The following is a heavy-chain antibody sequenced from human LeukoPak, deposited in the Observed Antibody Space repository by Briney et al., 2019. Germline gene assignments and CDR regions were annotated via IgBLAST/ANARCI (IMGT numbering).Heavy chain of an antibody. V-gene: IGHV3-30*03. D-gene: IGHD3-10*01. CDR2: ISYDGSNK. J-gene: IGHJ4*01. CDR3: ARTYGSGSYHKADY. CDR1: GFTFSSYG. Sequence: PGGSLRLSCAASGFTFSSYGMHWVRQAPGKGLEWVAVISYDGSNKYYADSVKGRFTISRDNSKNTLDLQMNGLRAEDTAVYYCARTYGSGSYHKADYWGRGTLVTVSS.